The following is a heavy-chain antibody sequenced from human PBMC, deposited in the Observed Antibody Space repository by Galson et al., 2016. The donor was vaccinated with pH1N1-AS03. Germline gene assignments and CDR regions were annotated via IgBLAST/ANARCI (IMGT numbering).Heavy chain of an antibody. CDR2: IYPGDSYT. CDR1: GYSFTNYW. CDR3: ARHRLSVTHSFSTRGIDV. Sequence: QSGAEVKKPGESLKISCKGSGYSFTNYWIGWVRQMPGKGLEWMGIIYPGDSYTRYSPSFQGQVTISPDKSITTAYLQWSNLKASDTAMYYCARHRLSVTHSFSTRGIDVWGKGTTVTVSS. V-gene: IGHV5-51*01. D-gene: IGHD5/OR15-5a*01. J-gene: IGHJ6*04.